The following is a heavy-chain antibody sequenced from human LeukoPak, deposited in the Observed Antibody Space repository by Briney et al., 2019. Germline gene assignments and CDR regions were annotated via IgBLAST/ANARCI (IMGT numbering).Heavy chain of an antibody. CDR1: GYTFTGYY. CDR2: INPNSGST. Sequence: ASVKVSCKASGYTFTGYYMHWVRQAPGQGLEWMGRINPNSGSTNYAQKFQGRVTMTRDTSTSTAYMELSSLRSDDTAVYYCARTAARRFDYWGQGTLVTVSS. D-gene: IGHD6-6*01. V-gene: IGHV1-2*06. J-gene: IGHJ4*02. CDR3: ARTAARRFDY.